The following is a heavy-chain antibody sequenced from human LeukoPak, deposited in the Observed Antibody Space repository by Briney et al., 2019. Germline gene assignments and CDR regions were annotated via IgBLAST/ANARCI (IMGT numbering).Heavy chain of an antibody. CDR3: AKRVTVTTIQFYFDY. D-gene: IGHD4-17*01. Sequence: PGGSLRLSCAASGFTFSSYAMSWVRQAPGKGLDWVSAISGSGGSTYYADSVKGRFTISRDNSKNTLYLQMNSLRAEDTAVYYCAKRVTVTTIQFYFDYWGQGTLVTVSS. V-gene: IGHV3-23*01. CDR2: ISGSGGST. CDR1: GFTFSSYA. J-gene: IGHJ4*02.